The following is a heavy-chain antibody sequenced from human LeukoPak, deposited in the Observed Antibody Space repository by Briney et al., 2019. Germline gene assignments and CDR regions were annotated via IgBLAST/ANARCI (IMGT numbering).Heavy chain of an antibody. CDR2: ISSNGDST. CDR3: AKGRGRSWYPFDY. D-gene: IGHD6-13*01. CDR1: GFTFSSYA. Sequence: GGSLRLSCAASGFTFSSYAMHWVRQAPGKGLEYVSAISSNGDSTYYANSVKGRFTISRDNSKNTLYLQMNSLRAEDTAVYYCAKGRGRSWYPFDYWGQGTLVTVSS. J-gene: IGHJ4*02. V-gene: IGHV3-64*01.